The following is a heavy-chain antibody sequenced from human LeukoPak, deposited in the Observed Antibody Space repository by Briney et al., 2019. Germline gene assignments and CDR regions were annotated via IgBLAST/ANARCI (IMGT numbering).Heavy chain of an antibody. CDR2: LIPIFATA. Sequence: SVKVSCKASGGTFSTYAFSWVRQAPGQGLEWMGGLIPIFATANYAQKFHGRVTITTDASTSTAYMELSSLRSEDTAVYFCASGQRGSSGHPYWGQGTLVTVSS. CDR1: GGTFSTYA. CDR3: ASGQRGSSGHPY. V-gene: IGHV1-69*05. D-gene: IGHD3-22*01. J-gene: IGHJ4*02.